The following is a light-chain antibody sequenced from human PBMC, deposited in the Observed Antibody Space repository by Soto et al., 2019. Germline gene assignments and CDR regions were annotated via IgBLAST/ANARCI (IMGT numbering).Light chain of an antibody. Sequence: EIVMTQSPATLSVSPGDRATLSCRASQSVTSTLAWYQQRPGQAPRLLIYATSTRATGIPARFSGSGSGTEFTFSISGLQSEDFAVYYCQQYKDWPVTFGQGTKLEIK. CDR3: QQYKDWPVT. CDR1: QSVTST. J-gene: IGKJ2*01. V-gene: IGKV3-15*01. CDR2: ATS.